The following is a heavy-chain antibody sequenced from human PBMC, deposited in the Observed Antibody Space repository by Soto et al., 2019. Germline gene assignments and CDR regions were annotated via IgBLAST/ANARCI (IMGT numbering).Heavy chain of an antibody. CDR2: IYYSEST. V-gene: IGHV4-39*01. D-gene: IGHD3-3*01. CDR1: GGSISSSSYY. Sequence: QLQLQESGPGLVKPSETLSLTCTVSGGSISSSSYYWGWIRQPPGKGLEWIGSIYYSESTYYNPSLKSRVTISVDTSKNQFSLKLSSVTAADTAVYYCARPYGEYYDFWSGYPSNWFDPWGQGTLVTVSS. J-gene: IGHJ5*02. CDR3: ARPYGEYYDFWSGYPSNWFDP.